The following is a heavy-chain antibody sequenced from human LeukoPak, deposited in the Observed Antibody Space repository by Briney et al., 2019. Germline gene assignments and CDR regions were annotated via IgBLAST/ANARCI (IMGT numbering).Heavy chain of an antibody. D-gene: IGHD3-16*01. Sequence: PSETLSLTCTVSSGSIDNYYWSWIRQPPGEGLEWIGHILYSGTTSYTPSLKRRVTISLDTSKKQFSRKLTSVTAADTAVYYCARDLELGYWGQGILVSVSS. CDR1: SGSIDNYY. V-gene: IGHV4-59*01. J-gene: IGHJ4*02. CDR2: ILYSGTT. CDR3: ARDLELGY.